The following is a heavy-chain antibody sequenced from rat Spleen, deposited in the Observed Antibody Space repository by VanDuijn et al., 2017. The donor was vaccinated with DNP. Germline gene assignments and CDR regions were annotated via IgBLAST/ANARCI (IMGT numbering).Heavy chain of an antibody. D-gene: IGHD1-1*01. V-gene: IGHV5-25*01. J-gene: IGHJ2*01. CDR2: ISPSGGFT. Sequence: EVHLVESGGGLVQPGRSLKLSCAASGFTFSDYNMAWVRQAPKKGLEWVASISPSGGFTYYHDSVKGRFTTSRDNAKSTLYLQMDSLRSEDTATYYCASHDYSYWGHGVMVTVSS. CDR3: ASHDYSY. CDR1: GFTFSDYN.